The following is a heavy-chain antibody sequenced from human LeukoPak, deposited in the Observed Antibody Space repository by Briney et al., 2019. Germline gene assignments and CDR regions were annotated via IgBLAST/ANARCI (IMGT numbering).Heavy chain of an antibody. CDR3: ASGDCSGGSCYSGYYYMDV. V-gene: IGHV1-69*13. CDR1: GGTFSSYA. Sequence: SVKVSCKASGGTFSSYAISWVRQAPGQGLEWMGGIIPIFGTANYAQKFQGRVTITADESTSTAYMELSSLRSEDTAVYYCASGDCSGGSCYSGYYYMDVWGRGTTVTISS. CDR2: IIPIFGTA. J-gene: IGHJ6*03. D-gene: IGHD2-15*01.